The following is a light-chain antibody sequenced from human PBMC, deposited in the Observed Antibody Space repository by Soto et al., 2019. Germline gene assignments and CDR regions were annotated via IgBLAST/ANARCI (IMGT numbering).Light chain of an antibody. CDR2: DVS. CDR3: CSFVGSYRWV. V-gene: IGLV2-11*01. J-gene: IGLJ3*02. CDR1: SSDVGTYNY. Sequence: QSALTQPRSVSGSPGQSGTISCTGTSSDVGTYNYVSWYKQYPGKAPKLMIFDVSQRPSGVPDRFSGSKSGNTASLTISGLQAEDEADYYCCSFVGSYRWVFGGGTKLTVL.